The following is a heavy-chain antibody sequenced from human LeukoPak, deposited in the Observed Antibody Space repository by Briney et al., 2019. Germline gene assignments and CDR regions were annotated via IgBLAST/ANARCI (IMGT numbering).Heavy chain of an antibody. Sequence: PGGSLRLSCAASGFTFSSYWMSWVRQAPGKGLEWVANIKQDGSEKYYVDSVKGRFTISRDNAKNSLYLQMNSLRAEDTAVYYCARVSRGYCSGGSCYGNYYFDYWGQGTLVTVSS. D-gene: IGHD2-15*01. CDR2: IKQDGSEK. CDR1: GFTFSSYW. V-gene: IGHV3-7*04. CDR3: ARVSRGYCSGGSCYGNYYFDY. J-gene: IGHJ4*02.